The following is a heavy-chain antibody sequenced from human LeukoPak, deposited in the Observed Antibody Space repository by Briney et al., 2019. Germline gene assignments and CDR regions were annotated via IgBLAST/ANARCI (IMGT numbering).Heavy chain of an antibody. CDR1: GGSVSSSSYY. V-gene: IGHV4-39*01. Sequence: KPSETLSLTCTVSGGSVSSSSYYWGWIRQPPGKGLEWIGSIYYSGSTYYNPSLKSRVTISVDTSKNQFSLKLSSVTAADTAVYYCARQIVVVVAATDYEVDWFDPWGQGTLVTVSS. D-gene: IGHD2-15*01. J-gene: IGHJ5*02. CDR2: IYYSGST. CDR3: ARQIVVVVAATDYEVDWFDP.